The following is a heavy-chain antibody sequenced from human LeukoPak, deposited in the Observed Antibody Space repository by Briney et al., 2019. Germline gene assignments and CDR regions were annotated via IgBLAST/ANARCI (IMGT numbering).Heavy chain of an antibody. CDR1: GFIFSTYA. J-gene: IGHJ4*02. D-gene: IGHD1-26*01. CDR3: ARVMSSGNYYTDYFDY. V-gene: IGHV3-30*04. CDR2: ISYDGSSK. Sequence: GGSLRLSCAASGFIFSTYALHWVRQAPGKGLEWVAVISYDGSSKYYADSVKGRFTISRDNSKNTLYLQMNSQRVEDTAVYYCARVMSSGNYYTDYFDYWGQGTLVTVSS.